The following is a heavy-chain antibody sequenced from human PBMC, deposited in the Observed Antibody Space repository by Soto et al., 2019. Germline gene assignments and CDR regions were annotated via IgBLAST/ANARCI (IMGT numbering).Heavy chain of an antibody. J-gene: IGHJ4*02. CDR2: INRSGST. D-gene: IGHD6-13*01. Sequence: QVQLQQWGAGLLKPSETLSLTCAVYGGSFSGYNWDWIRQPPGKGLEWIGEINRSGSTNYNPSLKSRVTISVDTSKSQFSLRLSSVTAADTAVYYCARGIWGRSSTWYEYWGQGTLVTVSS. CDR1: GGSFSGYN. CDR3: ARGIWGRSSTWYEY. V-gene: IGHV4-34*02.